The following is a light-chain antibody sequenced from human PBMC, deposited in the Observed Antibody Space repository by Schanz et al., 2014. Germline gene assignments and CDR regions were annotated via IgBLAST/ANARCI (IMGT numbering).Light chain of an antibody. J-gene: IGKJ4*01. CDR1: QSVSSN. CDR3: QHRGHWPPGAT. Sequence: EIVLTQSPATLSMSPGERATLSCRASQSVSSNLAWYQQKPGQAPRLLIYGASTRATGIPARFSGSGSGTEFTLTISSLEPEDFAIYYCQHRGHWPPGATFGGGTNLEIK. V-gene: IGKV3-11*01. CDR2: GAS.